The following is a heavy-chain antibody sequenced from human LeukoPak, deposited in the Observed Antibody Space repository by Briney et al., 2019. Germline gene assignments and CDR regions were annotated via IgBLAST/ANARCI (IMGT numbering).Heavy chain of an antibody. CDR3: ARAVGSDWDGFDLDY. CDR2: IYPGYSDT. J-gene: IGHJ4*02. CDR1: GSSFTSYW. D-gene: IGHD6-19*01. V-gene: IGHV5-51*01. Sequence: GESLKISCEGSGSSFTSYWIGWVRQMPGKGLEWMGIIYPGYSDTRYSPSFQGQVTISADKSISTAYLQWSSLKASDTAMYYCARAVGSDWDGFDLDYWGQGTLVTVSS.